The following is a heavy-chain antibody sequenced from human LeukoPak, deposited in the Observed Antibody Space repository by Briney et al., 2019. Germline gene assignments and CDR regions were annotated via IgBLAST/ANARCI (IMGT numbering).Heavy chain of an antibody. CDR3: ARVPSLWFGEADY. V-gene: IGHV3-7*03. CDR2: IKQDGSEK. J-gene: IGHJ4*02. D-gene: IGHD3-10*01. CDR1: GFTFSSYC. Sequence: PGGSLRLSCAASGFTFSSYCMSWVRQAPGKGLEWVANIKQDGSEKYYVDAVKGRFTISRDNAKNSLYLQMNSLRAEDTAVYYCARVPSLWFGEADYWGQGTLVTVSS.